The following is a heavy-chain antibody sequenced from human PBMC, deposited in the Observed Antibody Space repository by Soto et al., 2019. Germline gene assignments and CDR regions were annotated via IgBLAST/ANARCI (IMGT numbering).Heavy chain of an antibody. D-gene: IGHD6-13*01. V-gene: IGHV4-30-4*01. CDR1: GGSIRSGDYY. J-gene: IGHJ4*02. CDR3: AREIMAADHFDY. Sequence: QIQLHESGPGLVKPSQTLSLTCTVSGGSIRSGDYYWSWIRQTPERGLEWCGYVHYSGNTFYNPSLKSRATISLDTSRNQFSLNLSSVMAADSAVYYCAREIMAADHFDYWGQGALVTVSS. CDR2: VHYSGNT.